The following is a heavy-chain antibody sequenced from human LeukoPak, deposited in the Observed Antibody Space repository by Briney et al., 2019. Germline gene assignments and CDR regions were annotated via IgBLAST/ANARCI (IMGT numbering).Heavy chain of an antibody. Sequence: ASVKVSCKTSGYTFTSYGVSWVRQAPGQGLEWMGWISADNGNTNYAQKFQGRVTMTTDTSTSTAYMEVRSLRSDDTAVYYCTRDLGVDTTMIFFDYWGQGSLVTVSS. CDR1: GYTFTSYG. J-gene: IGHJ4*02. CDR3: TRDLGVDTTMIFFDY. CDR2: ISADNGNT. D-gene: IGHD5-18*01. V-gene: IGHV1-18*01.